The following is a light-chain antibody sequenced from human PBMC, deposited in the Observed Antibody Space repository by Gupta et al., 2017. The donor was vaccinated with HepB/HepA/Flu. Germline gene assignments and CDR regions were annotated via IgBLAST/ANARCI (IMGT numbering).Light chain of an antibody. CDR3: QQDNNWPRH. CDR1: QSVSSN. Sequence: EIVMTQSPATLSVSPGERATLSCRASQSVSSNLAWYQQKPGQAPRLLIYGASTRATGIPARFSGSGSGTEFTLTISSLQSEDFAVYYCQQDNNWPRHFGQGTKLEIK. V-gene: IGKV3-15*01. J-gene: IGKJ2*01. CDR2: GAS.